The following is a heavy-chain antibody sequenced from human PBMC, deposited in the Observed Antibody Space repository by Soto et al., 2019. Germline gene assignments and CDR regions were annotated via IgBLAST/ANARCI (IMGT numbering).Heavy chain of an antibody. CDR1: GFSLSTSGVG. Sequence: SGPTLVNPTQTLTLTCTFSGFSLSTSGVGVGWIRQPPGKALEWLALIYWNDDKRYSPSLKSRLTITKDTSKNQVVLTMTNMDPVDTATYYCAHGRGEYSSSWFDYWGQGTLVTVYS. CDR2: IYWNDDK. D-gene: IGHD6-13*01. V-gene: IGHV2-5*01. J-gene: IGHJ4*02. CDR3: AHGRGEYSSSWFDY.